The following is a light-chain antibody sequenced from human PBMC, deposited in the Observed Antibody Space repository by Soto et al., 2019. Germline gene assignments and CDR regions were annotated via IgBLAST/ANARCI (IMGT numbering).Light chain of an antibody. CDR3: QQLNSYLFT. J-gene: IGKJ3*01. CDR2: AAS. CDR1: QGISSY. V-gene: IGKV1-9*01. Sequence: DLQLTQSPSFLSASVGDRVTITCRASQGISSYLAWYQQKPGKAPKLLIYAASTLQSGVPSRFSGSGSGTEFTLTISSLQPEDFATYYCQQLNSYLFTFVPGTKVDIK.